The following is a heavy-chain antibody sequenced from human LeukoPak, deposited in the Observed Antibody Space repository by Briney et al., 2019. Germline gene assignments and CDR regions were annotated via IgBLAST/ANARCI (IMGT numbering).Heavy chain of an antibody. D-gene: IGHD2-15*01. CDR3: ARVEGYCSGGSCYFGAPLDSADY. J-gene: IGHJ4*02. CDR1: VYTFTGYY. Sequence: ASVKVSCKASVYTFTGYYVHSGREAPGQGVEWMGRINANIVGTNYAQKFRGRVTMTRDTTISTAYRELGRLRSDDTAVYYCARVEGYCSGGSCYFGAPLDSADYWGQGTLVTVSS. CDR2: INANIVGT. V-gene: IGHV1-2*06.